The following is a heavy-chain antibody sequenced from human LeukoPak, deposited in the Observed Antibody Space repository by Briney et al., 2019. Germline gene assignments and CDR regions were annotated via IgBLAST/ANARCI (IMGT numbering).Heavy chain of an antibody. V-gene: IGHV4-59*01. Sequence: SETLSLTCTVSGGSISRYYWNWIRQPPGERLEWIGWIHYSGSTTYNPSLESRVTMSVDTSKNRISLKMTSVTAADTATYYCARWGYFDSSGYFVVDYWGQGTLVTVSS. CDR3: ARWGYFDSSGYFVVDY. CDR2: IHYSGST. D-gene: IGHD3-22*01. CDR1: GGSISRYY. J-gene: IGHJ4*02.